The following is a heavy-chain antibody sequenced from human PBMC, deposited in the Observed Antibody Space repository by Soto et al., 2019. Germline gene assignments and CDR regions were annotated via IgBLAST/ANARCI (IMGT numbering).Heavy chain of an antibody. CDR1: GFTFNTYW. J-gene: IGHJ3*01. D-gene: IGHD3-10*01. Sequence: DVQLVESGGGLVQPGGSLRLACAASGFTFNTYWMTWVRQAPGKGLEWVANIKGDGSRYHYVDSVEGPFTIPRDNAKNSMCLQMNRLRVEETAMNYRARDSSPGSVKVWYYAFDVWGQGTKVTVSS. CDR2: IKGDGSRY. CDR3: ARDSSPGSVKVWYYAFDV. V-gene: IGHV3-7*01.